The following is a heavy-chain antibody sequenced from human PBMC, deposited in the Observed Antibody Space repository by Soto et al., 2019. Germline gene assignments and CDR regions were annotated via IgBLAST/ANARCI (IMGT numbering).Heavy chain of an antibody. CDR1: GFTFTSSA. Sequence: EASVKVSCKASGFTFTSSAVQWVRQARGQRLEWIGWIVVGSGNTNYAQKFQERVTITRDMSTSTAYMELSSLRSEDTAVYYCAAEEVVDFWSGYYFDYWGQGTLFTVSS. CDR3: AAEEVVDFWSGYYFDY. V-gene: IGHV1-58*01. D-gene: IGHD3-3*01. CDR2: IVVGSGNT. J-gene: IGHJ4*02.